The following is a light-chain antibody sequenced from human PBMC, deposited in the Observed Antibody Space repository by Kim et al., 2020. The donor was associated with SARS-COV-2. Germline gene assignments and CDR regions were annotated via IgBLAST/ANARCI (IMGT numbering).Light chain of an antibody. Sequence: DIQMTQSPSSLSASVGDRVTLTCRASQDISNNLAWFQHKPGKAPKLLIYGASALHSEVPSRFSGSGTGTDFTLTISSLQPEDGATFYCQSYNSVPWTFGQGTKVDIK. V-gene: IGKV1-27*01. CDR2: GAS. CDR3: QSYNSVPWT. J-gene: IGKJ1*01. CDR1: QDISNN.